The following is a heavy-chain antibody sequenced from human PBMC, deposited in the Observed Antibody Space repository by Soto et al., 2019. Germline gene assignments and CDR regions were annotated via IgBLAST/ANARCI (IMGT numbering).Heavy chain of an antibody. D-gene: IGHD2-2*02. V-gene: IGHV3-23*04. CDR1: GFIFSNYV. CDR3: AKSPRAILTLDY. J-gene: IGHJ4*02. Sequence: EVQLVDSGGGLVQPGGSLRLSCAASGFIFSNYVMSCVRQAPGPGLEWVSSIRDSGGTSYYADSVKGRFTISRDNSKNTLYLQMHSLRAEYTAIYYCAKSPRAILTLDYWGQGTLFTVSS. CDR2: IRDSGGTS.